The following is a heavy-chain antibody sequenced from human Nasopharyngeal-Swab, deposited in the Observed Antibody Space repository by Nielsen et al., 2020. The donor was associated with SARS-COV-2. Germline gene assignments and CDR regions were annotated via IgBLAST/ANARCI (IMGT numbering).Heavy chain of an antibody. CDR3: ARDSPGTDSSGYDDAFDI. CDR1: GFTFSSYG. V-gene: IGHV3-33*08. CDR2: IWYDGSNK. D-gene: IGHD3-22*01. Sequence: GGSLRLSCAASGFTFSSYGMHWVRQAPGKGLEWVAVIWYDGSNKYYAGSVKGRFTISRDNSKNTLYLQMNSLRAEDTAVYYCARDSPGTDSSGYDDAFDIWGQGTMVTVSS. J-gene: IGHJ3*02.